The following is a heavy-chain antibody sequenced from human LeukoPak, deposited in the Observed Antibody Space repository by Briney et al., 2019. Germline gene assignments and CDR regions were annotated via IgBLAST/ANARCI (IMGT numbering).Heavy chain of an antibody. V-gene: IGHV4-34*01. CDR2: INHSGST. J-gene: IGHJ4*02. D-gene: IGHD3-22*01. CDR3: ARARTYYDSTGTNHHLLDY. CDR1: GGSFSGYY. Sequence: SETLSLTCAVYGGSFSGYYWSWIRQPPGKGLEWIGEINHSGSTNYNPSLKSRVTISVDTSKNQFSLKLSSVTAADTAVYYCARARTYYDSTGTNHHLLDYWGQGTLVTVSS.